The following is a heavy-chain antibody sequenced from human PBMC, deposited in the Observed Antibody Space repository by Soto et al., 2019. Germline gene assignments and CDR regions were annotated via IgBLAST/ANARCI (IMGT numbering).Heavy chain of an antibody. Sequence: GGSLRLSCAASRFTFSSYAMSWVRQAPGKGLEWVSAISGSGGSTYYADSVKGRFTISRDNSKNTLYLQMNSLRAEDTAVYYCAKESLSGSYFGWYFDLWGRGTLVTVSS. CDR2: ISGSGGST. CDR3: AKESLSGSYFGWYFDL. CDR1: RFTFSSYA. J-gene: IGHJ2*01. V-gene: IGHV3-23*01. D-gene: IGHD1-26*01.